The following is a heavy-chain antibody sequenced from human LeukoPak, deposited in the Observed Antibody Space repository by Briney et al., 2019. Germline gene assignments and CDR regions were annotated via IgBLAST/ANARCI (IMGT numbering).Heavy chain of an antibody. J-gene: IGHJ4*02. D-gene: IGHD3-16*02. CDR3: ARSSYLTKPPDS. V-gene: IGHV3-30*04. CDR1: GFTFSSYE. Sequence: PGGSLRLSCAASGFTFSSYEMNWVRQAPGMGLEWVAILSYDGSNKYYADSVKGRFTISRDNSKNTLYLQMNSLTPEDSAVYFCARSSYLTKPPDSWGQGTLVAVSS. CDR2: LSYDGSNK.